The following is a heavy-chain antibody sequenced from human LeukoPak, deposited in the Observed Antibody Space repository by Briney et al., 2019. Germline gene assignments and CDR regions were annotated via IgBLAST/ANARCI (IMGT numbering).Heavy chain of an antibody. CDR1: RGSITSFF. V-gene: IGHV4-59*01. CDR3: ARVLFLGYCSSTSCYDDAFDI. D-gene: IGHD2-2*01. J-gene: IGHJ3*02. CDR2: IYYSGST. Sequence: KSSRSPSPTRPLSRGSITSFFSSWIRPPPREGLGWIGFIYYSGSTNYNPSLKSRVTISVDTSKNQFSLKLSSVTAADTAVYYCARVLFLGYCSSTSCYDDAFDIWGQGTMVTVSS.